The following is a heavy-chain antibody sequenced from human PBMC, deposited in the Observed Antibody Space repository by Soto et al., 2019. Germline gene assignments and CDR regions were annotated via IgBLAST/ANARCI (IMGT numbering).Heavy chain of an antibody. D-gene: IGHD2-21*02. CDR3: AHSRCGGDCLQSYSSHYYFGMDV. CDR2: IYWDDDK. V-gene: IGHV2-5*02. CDR1: GFSLSTSGVG. Sequence: SGPTLVNPTQTLTLTCTFSGFSLSTSGVGVGWIRQPPGKALEWLALIYWDDDKRYSPSLKSRLTITKDTSKNQVVLTMTNMDPVDTATYYCAHSRCGGDCLQSYSSHYYFGMDVWGQGTTVTVSS. J-gene: IGHJ6*02.